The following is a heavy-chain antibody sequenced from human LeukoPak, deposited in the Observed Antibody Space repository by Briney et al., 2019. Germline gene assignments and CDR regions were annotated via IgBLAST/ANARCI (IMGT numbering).Heavy chain of an antibody. V-gene: IGHV4-61*02. Sequence: SQTLSLTCTVSGGSISSGSYYWSWIRQPAGKGLEWIGRIYTSGSTNYNPSLKSRVTISVDTSKNQFSLKLSSVAAADTAVYYCARHRGVAESDYWGQGTLVTVSS. CDR1: GGSISSGSYY. CDR2: IYTSGST. J-gene: IGHJ4*02. CDR3: ARHRGVAESDY. D-gene: IGHD2-15*01.